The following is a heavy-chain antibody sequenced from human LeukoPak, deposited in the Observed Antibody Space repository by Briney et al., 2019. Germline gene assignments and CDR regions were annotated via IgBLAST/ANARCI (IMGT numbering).Heavy chain of an antibody. Sequence: GGSLRLSCAASGFTFSSYAMRWVRQAPGKGLEWVAVISYDGSNKYYADSVKGRFTISRDNSKNTLYLQMNSLRAGDTAVYYCARALLPNYDFWSGLDYWGQGTLVTVSS. CDR1: GFTFSSYA. V-gene: IGHV3-30-3*01. CDR2: ISYDGSNK. J-gene: IGHJ4*02. D-gene: IGHD3-3*01. CDR3: ARALLPNYDFWSGLDY.